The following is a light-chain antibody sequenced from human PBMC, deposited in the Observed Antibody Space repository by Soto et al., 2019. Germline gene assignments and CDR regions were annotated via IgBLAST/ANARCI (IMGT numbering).Light chain of an antibody. CDR3: QQYDNWPWA. CDR2: GAS. CDR1: QSIGDT. Sequence: EIVMTQSPATLSVSPGGRATLSCRASQSIGDTLAWYQQKPGQAPRLLIYGASSRVTGFPARFSGSGSGTTFTRTISSLQSGDFAVYDCQQYDNWPWAFGQGTNVEIK. V-gene: IGKV3-15*01. J-gene: IGKJ1*01.